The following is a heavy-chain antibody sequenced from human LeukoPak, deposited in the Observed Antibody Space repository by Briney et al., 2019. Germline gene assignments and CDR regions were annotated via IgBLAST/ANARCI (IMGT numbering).Heavy chain of an antibody. D-gene: IGHD6-25*01. J-gene: IGHJ4*02. CDR3: ARGRRLAAPDY. V-gene: IGHV3-11*06. CDR1: GFTFSSYA. Sequence: GGSLRLSCAASGFTFSSYAMSWIRQAPGKGLEWVSYISSSSSYTNYADSVKGRFTISRDNAKNSLYLQMNSLRAEDTAVYYCARGRRLAAPDYWGQGTLVTVSS. CDR2: ISSSSSYT.